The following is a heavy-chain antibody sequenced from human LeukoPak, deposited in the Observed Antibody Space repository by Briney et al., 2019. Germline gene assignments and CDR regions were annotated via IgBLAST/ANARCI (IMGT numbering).Heavy chain of an antibody. V-gene: IGHV1-18*01. Sequence: ASVKVSCKASGYTFTSYGISWVRQAPGQGLEWMGWISAYNGNTNYAQKLQGRVTMTTDTSTSTAYMELRSLRSDDTAVYYCARMKAQYYYYYYGMDVWGQGTTVTVSS. CDR1: GYTFTSYG. CDR3: ARMKAQYYYYYYGMDV. J-gene: IGHJ6*02. CDR2: ISAYNGNT.